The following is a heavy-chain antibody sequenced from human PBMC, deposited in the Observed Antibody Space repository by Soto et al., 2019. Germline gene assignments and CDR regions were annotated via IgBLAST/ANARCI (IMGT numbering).Heavy chain of an antibody. D-gene: IGHD3-22*01. CDR1: GFTFSSYS. CDR2: MSNGGVYI. V-gene: IGHV3-21*01. CDR3: ARELSSGYYGNWFDP. J-gene: IGHJ5*02. Sequence: GGSLRLSCAASGFTFSSYSMNWVRQAPGKGLEWVSSMSNGGVYIFYADSVKGRFTISRDNAKNSLYLQMNSLRAEDTAVYFCARELSSGYYGNWFDPWGQGTLVTVSS.